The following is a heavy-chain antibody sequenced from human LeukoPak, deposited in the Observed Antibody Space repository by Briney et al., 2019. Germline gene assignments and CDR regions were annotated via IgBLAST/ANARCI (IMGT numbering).Heavy chain of an antibody. Sequence: PGRSLRLSCAASGVSFSTYAMHWVRQAPGKGLEWVALIWHDASHTFYTDPVKGRLTISRDNSKNTVYLRISSLGGEDTAVYYCAREIFGSRSYPHYWGQGTLVSVSS. J-gene: IGHJ4*02. D-gene: IGHD3-10*01. CDR3: AREIFGSRSYPHY. CDR1: GVSFSTYA. CDR2: IWHDASHT. V-gene: IGHV3-33*01.